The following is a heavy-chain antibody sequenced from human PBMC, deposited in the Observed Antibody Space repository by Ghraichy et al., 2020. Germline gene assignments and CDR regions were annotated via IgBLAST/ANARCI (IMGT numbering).Heavy chain of an antibody. CDR3: ARASTVVRFYYYDGMDV. V-gene: IGHV3-48*02. D-gene: IGHD4-23*01. Sequence: GESLNISCVGSGFTLSSYNMNWVRQSPGKGLEWVAYSSYRGRSIFYADSVKGRFTISRDNAKNSLSLQMNSLRDEDTAVYYCARASTVVRFYYYDGMDVWGQGTTVTVSS. J-gene: IGHJ6*02. CDR2: SSYRGRSI. CDR1: GFTLSSYN.